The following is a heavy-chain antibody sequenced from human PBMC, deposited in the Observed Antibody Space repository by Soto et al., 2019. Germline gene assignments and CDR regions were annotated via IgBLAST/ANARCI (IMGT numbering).Heavy chain of an antibody. J-gene: IGHJ6*02. CDR3: AGNTXAAAAAGTDYYYYGMDV. CDR1: GGSISSGDYY. D-gene: IGHD6-13*01. Sequence: TLSLTCTVSGGSISSGDYYWSWIRQPPGKGLEWIGYIYYSGSTYYNPSLKSRVSISVDTSKNQFSLKLSSVTAADTAVYYCAGNTXAAAAAGTDYYYYGMDVWGQGTTVTVS. CDR2: IYYSGST. V-gene: IGHV4-30-4*01.